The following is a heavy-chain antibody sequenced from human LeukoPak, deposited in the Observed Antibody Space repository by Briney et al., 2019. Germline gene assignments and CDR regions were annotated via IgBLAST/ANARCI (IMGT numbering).Heavy chain of an antibody. J-gene: IGHJ5*02. Sequence: RASVKVSCKASGGTFSSYAISWVRQAPGQGLEWMGGIIPIFGTANYAQKFQGRVTITADKSTSTAYMELSSLRSEDTAVYYCARDLADYYDSSGYYSFNWFDPWGQGTLVTVSS. CDR2: IIPIFGTA. D-gene: IGHD3-22*01. CDR1: GGTFSSYA. V-gene: IGHV1-69*06. CDR3: ARDLADYYDSSGYYSFNWFDP.